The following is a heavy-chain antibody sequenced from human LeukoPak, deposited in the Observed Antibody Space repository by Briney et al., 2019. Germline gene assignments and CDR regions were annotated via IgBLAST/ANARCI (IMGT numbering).Heavy chain of an antibody. Sequence: GRSLRLSCAVSGITLSNYGMSWVRQAPGKGLEWVAGISDSGGRTNYADSVKGRFTISRDNPKNTLYLQMNSLRAEDTAVYFCARRGVVIRVILVGFHKEAYYFDSWGQGALVTVSS. CDR2: ISDSGGRT. D-gene: IGHD3-22*01. V-gene: IGHV3-23*01. J-gene: IGHJ4*02. CDR3: ARRGVVIRVILVGFHKEAYYFDS. CDR1: GITLSNYG.